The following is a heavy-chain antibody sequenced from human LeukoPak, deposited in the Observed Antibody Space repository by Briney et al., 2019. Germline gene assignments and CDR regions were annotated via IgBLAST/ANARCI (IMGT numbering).Heavy chain of an antibody. D-gene: IGHD6-13*01. CDR1: GGSITTDF. CDR3: ARSTGGAAAGDC. Sequence: SETLSLTCTVSGGSITTDFWSWIRQPPGKGLEWIWYFSYTGSTTYNPSLKSRATISTDTSQNRFSLKLNSVTAADTAMYCCARSTGGAAAGDCWGQGTLVTVSS. V-gene: IGHV4-59*01. CDR2: FSYTGST. J-gene: IGHJ4*02.